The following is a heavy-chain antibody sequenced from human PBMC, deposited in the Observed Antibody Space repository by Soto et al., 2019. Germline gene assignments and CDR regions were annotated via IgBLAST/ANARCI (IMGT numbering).Heavy chain of an antibody. CDR3: ARGPLVRRNYEGWFDP. CDR2: MNPNRGNT. J-gene: IGHJ5*02. D-gene: IGHD1-7*01. V-gene: IGHV1-8*01. Sequence: ASVKVSCKASGYTFTSYDINWVRQATGQGPEWMGWMNPNRGNTGYAQKFQGRVTMTRNTSISTAYMELSSLRSEDTAVYYCARGPLVRRNYEGWFDPWGQGTLVTVSS. CDR1: GYTFTSYD.